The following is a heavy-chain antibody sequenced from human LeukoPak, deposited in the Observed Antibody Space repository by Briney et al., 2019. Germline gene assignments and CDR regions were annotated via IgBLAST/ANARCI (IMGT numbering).Heavy chain of an antibody. D-gene: IGHD1-26*01. Sequence: PGGSLRLSCAASGFTFSSYAMHWVRQAPGKGLEYVSAISSNGGSTYYANSVKGRFTISRDNSKNTLYLQMGSLRAEDMAVYYCARDSGSYDYWGQGTLVTVSS. CDR1: GFTFSSYA. CDR3: ARDSGSYDY. CDR2: ISSNGGST. J-gene: IGHJ4*02. V-gene: IGHV3-64*01.